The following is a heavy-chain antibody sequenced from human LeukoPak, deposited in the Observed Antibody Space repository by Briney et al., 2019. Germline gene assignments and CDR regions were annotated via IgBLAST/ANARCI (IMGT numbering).Heavy chain of an antibody. CDR2: ISSSSSTI. CDR3: ARDNWTDY. V-gene: IGHV3-48*04. J-gene: IGHJ4*02. D-gene: IGHD3/OR15-3a*01. Sequence: GGSLRLSCAASGFTFSSYSMIWVRQAPGKGLEWVSYISSSSSTIYYADSVKGRFTISRDNAKNSLYLQMNSLRAEDTAIYYCARDNWTDYWGQGTLVTVSS. CDR1: GFTFSSYS.